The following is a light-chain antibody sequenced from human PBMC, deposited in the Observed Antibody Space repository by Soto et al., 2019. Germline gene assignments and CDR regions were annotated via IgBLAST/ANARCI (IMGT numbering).Light chain of an antibody. V-gene: IGLV2-14*01. J-gene: IGLJ2*01. CDR3: SSYTSSSTLVV. CDR2: DVS. Sequence: QSALTQPASVSGSPGQSITISCTGTSSDVGGYNYVSWYQQHPGKAPQLMIYDVSNRPSGVSNRFSGSKSGNTATLTISGLQAEDEAEYYCSSYTSSSTLVVFGGGTKVTVL. CDR1: SSDVGGYNY.